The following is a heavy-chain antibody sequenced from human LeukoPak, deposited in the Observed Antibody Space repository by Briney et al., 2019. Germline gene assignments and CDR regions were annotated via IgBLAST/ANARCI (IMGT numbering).Heavy chain of an antibody. Sequence: EESLKISCKGSGYTFTTSWIGRVRQLPGKGLEWMGIIYPGDSDTRYSPSFQGQVTISADKSISTAYLQWSSLKASDTAMYYCARARVDTAMADFDYWGQGTLATVSS. CDR3: ARARVDTAMADFDY. CDR2: IYPGDSDT. V-gene: IGHV5-51*01. J-gene: IGHJ4*02. CDR1: GYTFTTSW. D-gene: IGHD5-18*01.